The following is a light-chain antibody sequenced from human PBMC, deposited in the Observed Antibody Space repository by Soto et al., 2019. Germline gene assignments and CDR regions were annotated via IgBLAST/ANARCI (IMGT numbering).Light chain of an antibody. V-gene: IGKV3-20*01. CDR1: QSVSSSF. CDR3: QQYGRSPRT. CDR2: GAS. J-gene: IGKJ2*01. Sequence: EIVLTQSPGTLSLSPGERATLSCRASQSVSSSFLAWYQQKPGQAPRLLIYGASSRATGIPDRFSGSGSGTDFTLTISSLEPEDFAVYYCQQYGRSPRTFGQGTKLEIK.